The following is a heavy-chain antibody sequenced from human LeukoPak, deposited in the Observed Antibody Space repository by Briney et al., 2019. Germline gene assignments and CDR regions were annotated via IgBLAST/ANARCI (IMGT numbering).Heavy chain of an antibody. Sequence: PGRSLRLSCAASGFSFSSYGMHWVRRAPGKGLEWVAVISSDGNNKYYVDSVKGRFTISRDNSKNTLYLQMSSLRAEDTAVYYCAKEGESNNYYYYYMDVWGKGTTVTVSS. CDR1: GFSFSSYG. D-gene: IGHD4-11*01. CDR2: ISSDGNNK. J-gene: IGHJ6*03. V-gene: IGHV3-30*18. CDR3: AKEGESNNYYYYYMDV.